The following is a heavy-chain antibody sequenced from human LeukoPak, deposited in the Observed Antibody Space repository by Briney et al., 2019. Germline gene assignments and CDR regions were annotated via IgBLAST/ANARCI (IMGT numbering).Heavy chain of an antibody. Sequence: KPSETLSLTCTVSGGSIRSYYWSWIRQPPGKGLEWIGYIYYSGSTNYNPSLKSRVTISVDTSKNQFSLKLSSVTAADTAVYYCAREGDGYTYNWFDPWGQGTLVTVSS. J-gene: IGHJ5*02. D-gene: IGHD5-12*01. CDR2: IYYSGST. CDR1: GGSIRSYY. V-gene: IGHV4-59*01. CDR3: AREGDGYTYNWFDP.